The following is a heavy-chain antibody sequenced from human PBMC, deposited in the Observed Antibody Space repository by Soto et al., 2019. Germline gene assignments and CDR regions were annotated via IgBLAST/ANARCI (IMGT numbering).Heavy chain of an antibody. CDR3: ARATPSVATLGYGMDV. CDR2: IYYTGST. CDR1: GGSINSGGYY. D-gene: IGHD5-12*01. V-gene: IGHV4-31*03. Sequence: QGQLQESGPGLVKPSQTLSLTCTVSGGSINSGGYYWNWIRQHPGRVLEWMGYIYYTGSTYYTPCLKCRITFSIDTSRNQFSLKVHSVTAADTAVYYCARATPSVATLGYGMDVWGQGTTVVVSS. J-gene: IGHJ6*02.